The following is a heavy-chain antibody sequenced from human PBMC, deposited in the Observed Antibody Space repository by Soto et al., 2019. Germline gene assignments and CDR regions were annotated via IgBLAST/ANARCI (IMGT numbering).Heavy chain of an antibody. CDR3: AREVISTLSFDY. D-gene: IGHD3-22*01. J-gene: IGHJ4*02. V-gene: IGHV1-46*01. CDR2: INPTADTT. Sequence: GSVKVSCKASGYTFTSYYIHWVRQAPGQGLEWMGMINPTADTTNYAQEFQGRVTITRDTSTSTAYMELSSLRSEDTAVYYCAREVISTLSFDYWGQGTLVTVSS. CDR1: GYTFTSYY.